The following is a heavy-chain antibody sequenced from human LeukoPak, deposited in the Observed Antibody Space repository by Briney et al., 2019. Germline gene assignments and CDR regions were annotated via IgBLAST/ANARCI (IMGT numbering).Heavy chain of an antibody. J-gene: IGHJ4*02. CDR2: ISGRSSTI. CDR1: GFTFSSYS. V-gene: IGHV3-48*01. CDR3: ARDRLTSGSYFFDY. Sequence: GGSLRLSCAASGFTFSSYSMNWVRQAPGKGLEWISYISGRSSTIYYADSVRGRFTISRDNAKNSMYLQMNSLRAEDTAVYYCARDRLTSGSYFFDYWGQGTLVTVSS. D-gene: IGHD1-26*01.